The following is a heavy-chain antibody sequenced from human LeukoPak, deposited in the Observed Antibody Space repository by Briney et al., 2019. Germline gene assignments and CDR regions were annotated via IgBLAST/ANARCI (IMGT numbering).Heavy chain of an antibody. V-gene: IGHV3-74*01. CDR3: ARGASY. J-gene: IGHJ4*02. Sequence: PGGSLRLSCAASGFTFTTYWMHWVRQAPGKGLVWVSRINTDGSSTSYADSVKGRFTVSRDNAKNILYLQLSSLSAEDTAVYYCARGASYWGQGTLVTVSS. D-gene: IGHD3-16*01. CDR2: INTDGSST. CDR1: GFTFTTYW.